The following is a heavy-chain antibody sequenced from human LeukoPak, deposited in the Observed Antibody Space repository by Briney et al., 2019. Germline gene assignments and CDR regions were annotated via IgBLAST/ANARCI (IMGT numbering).Heavy chain of an antibody. V-gene: IGHV4-59*01. CDR2: IYYSGST. CDR1: GGSISSYY. Sequence: PSETLSLTCTVSGGSISSYYWSWIRQPPGKGLEWIGYIYYSGSTNYNPSLKSRVTISVDTSKNQFSLKLSSVTAADTAVYYCARVSRIAAREYYFDYWGQGTLVTVSS. J-gene: IGHJ4*02. D-gene: IGHD6-6*01. CDR3: ARVSRIAAREYYFDY.